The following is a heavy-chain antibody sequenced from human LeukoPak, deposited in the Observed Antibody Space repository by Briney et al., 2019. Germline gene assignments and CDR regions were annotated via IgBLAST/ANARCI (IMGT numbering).Heavy chain of an antibody. J-gene: IGHJ4*02. V-gene: IGHV3-23*01. Sequence: GGSLRLSCAASGYTFSSYAMSWVRQAPGKGLEWVSSIGGSDGRTYYAKSVKGRFTISRDNSKNTLYLQMNSLRVEDTAVYFCADPPNADYWGQGTLVTVSS. CDR2: IGGSDGRT. CDR1: GYTFSSYA. CDR3: ADPPNADY. D-gene: IGHD4/OR15-4a*01.